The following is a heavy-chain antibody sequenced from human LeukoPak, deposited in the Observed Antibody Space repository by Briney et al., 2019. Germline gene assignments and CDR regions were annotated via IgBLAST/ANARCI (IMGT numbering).Heavy chain of an antibody. CDR1: GGTFSSYA. CDR3: ASQNPAAVAFDI. J-gene: IGHJ3*02. V-gene: IGHV1-69*01. CDR2: IIPIFGTA. Sequence: WASVKVSCKASGGTFSSYAISWVRQAPGQGLEWMGGIIPIFGTANYAQKFQGRVTITADESTSTAYMELSSLRSGDTAVYYCASQNPAAVAFDIWGQGTMVTVSS. D-gene: IGHD2-15*01.